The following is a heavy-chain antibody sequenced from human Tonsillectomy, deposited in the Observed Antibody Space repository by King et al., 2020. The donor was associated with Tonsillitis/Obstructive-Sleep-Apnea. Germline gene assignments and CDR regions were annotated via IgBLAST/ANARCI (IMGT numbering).Heavy chain of an antibody. V-gene: IGHV1-18*01. CDR2: ISAHNGHT. D-gene: IGHD3-22*01. Sequence: VQLVESGAEVKKPGASVKVSCKASGYTFTSYGISWVRQAPGQGLEWMAWISAHNGHTNYAQKLQGRVTMTTDTSTSKAYMELRSLRSDDTAVYYCARDTMSHYYDSSGYYTFNYWGQGTLVTVSS. CDR3: ARDTMSHYYDSSGYYTFNY. CDR1: GYTFTSYG. J-gene: IGHJ4*02.